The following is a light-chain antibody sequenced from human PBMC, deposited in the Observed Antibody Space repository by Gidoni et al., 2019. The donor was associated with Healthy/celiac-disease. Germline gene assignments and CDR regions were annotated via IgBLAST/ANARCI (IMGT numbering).Light chain of an antibody. J-gene: IGKJ4*01. CDR2: GAS. CDR3: QQYGSSHPLT. V-gene: IGKV3-20*01. CDR1: QSVSSSY. Sequence: DIVLTQSPVTLSLSPGERATLSCRASQSVSSSYLAWYQQKPGQAPRLLIYGASSRATGIPDRFSGSGSGTDFTLTISRLEPEDVAVYYCQQYGSSHPLTFGGGTKVEIK.